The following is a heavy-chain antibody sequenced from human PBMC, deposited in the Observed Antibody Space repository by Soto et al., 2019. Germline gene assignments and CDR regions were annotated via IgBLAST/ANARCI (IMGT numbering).Heavy chain of an antibody. CDR2: INPNSGGT. CDR3: ARGLAAAGTGFDP. J-gene: IGHJ5*02. D-gene: IGHD6-13*01. V-gene: IGHV1-2*04. Sequence: GASVKVSCKASGYTFTGYYMHWVRQAPGQGLEWMGWINPNSGGTNYAQKFQGWVTMTRNTSISTAYTELSSLRSEDTAVYYCARGLAAAGTGFDPCGQGTLVTVYS. CDR1: GYTFTGYY.